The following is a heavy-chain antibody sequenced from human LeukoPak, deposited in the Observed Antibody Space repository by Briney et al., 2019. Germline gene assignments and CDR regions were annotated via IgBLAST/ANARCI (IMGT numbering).Heavy chain of an antibody. CDR2: IYSGGST. D-gene: IGHD3-10*01. J-gene: IGHJ4*02. V-gene: IGHV3-66*01. CDR1: GFTVSSNY. Sequence: GGSLRLSCAASGFTVSSNYMSWVRQAPGKGLEWGSVIYSGGSTYYADSVKGRFTISRDNSKNTLYLQMNSLRAEDTAVYYCARDQVFYGSGSYYSDYWGQGTLVTVSS. CDR3: ARDQVFYGSGSYYSDY.